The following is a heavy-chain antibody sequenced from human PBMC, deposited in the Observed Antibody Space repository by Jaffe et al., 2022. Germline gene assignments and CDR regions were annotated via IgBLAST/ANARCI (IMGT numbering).Heavy chain of an antibody. CDR1: GFTFSSYW. Sequence: EVQLVESGGGLVQPGGSLRLSCAASGFTFSSYWMSWVRQAPGKGLEWVANIKQDGSEKYYVDSVKGRFTISRDNAKNSLYLQMNSLRAEDTAVYYCARDEGVSGYDPYYDYWGQGTLVTVSS. CDR2: IKQDGSEK. V-gene: IGHV3-7*05. J-gene: IGHJ4*02. D-gene: IGHD5-12*01. CDR3: ARDEGVSGYDPYYDY.